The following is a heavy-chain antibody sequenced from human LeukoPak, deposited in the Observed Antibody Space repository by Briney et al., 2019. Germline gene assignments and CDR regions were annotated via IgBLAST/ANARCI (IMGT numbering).Heavy chain of an antibody. CDR2: IYSGGNT. Sequence: GGSLRLSCAASGLTVSINYMSWVRQAPGKGLEWVSVIYSGGNTYYADSVKGRFTISRDNSKNTVYLQMNSLRAEDTAVYYCARGETSSYDYWGQGTLVTVSS. V-gene: IGHV3-53*01. D-gene: IGHD2-2*01. CDR1: GLTVSINY. J-gene: IGHJ4*02. CDR3: ARGETSSYDY.